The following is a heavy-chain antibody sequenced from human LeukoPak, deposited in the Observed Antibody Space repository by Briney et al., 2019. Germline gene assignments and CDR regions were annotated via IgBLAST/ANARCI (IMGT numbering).Heavy chain of an antibody. CDR2: IKQDGSEK. D-gene: IGHD1-26*01. CDR1: GFTFSNYW. Sequence: GGSLRLSCAASGFTFSNYWMSWVRQAPGKGLEWVANIKQDGSEKYYVDSVKGRFTISRDNAKNSLYLQMNSLRAEDTAVYYCARDGSYLFAWGQGTLVTVSS. J-gene: IGHJ5*02. CDR3: ARDGSYLFA. V-gene: IGHV3-7*04.